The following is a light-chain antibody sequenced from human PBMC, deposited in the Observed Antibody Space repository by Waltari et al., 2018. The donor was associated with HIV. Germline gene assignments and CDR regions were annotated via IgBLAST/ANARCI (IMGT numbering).Light chain of an antibody. CDR1: NLGDKY. Sequence: SYELTQPPSVSVSPGQTASITCSGDNLGDKYACWYQQKPGQSPVLVIYQDSKRPSGIPGRFAGSNSGNTATLTISGTQAMDEADYYCQAWDSSTVWVFGGGTKLTVL. J-gene: IGLJ3*02. CDR3: QAWDSSTVWV. V-gene: IGLV3-1*01. CDR2: QDS.